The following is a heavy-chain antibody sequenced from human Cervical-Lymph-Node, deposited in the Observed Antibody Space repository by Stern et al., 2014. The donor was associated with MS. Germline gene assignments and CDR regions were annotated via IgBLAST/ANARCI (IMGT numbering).Heavy chain of an antibody. CDR1: GFSFRRYA. CDR2: IWYDGSNP. J-gene: IGHJ4*02. V-gene: IGHV3-33*01. D-gene: IGHD6-13*01. CDR3: ASAYSSSHYYFDY. Sequence: VQLVESGGGVVQPGRSLRLSCAASGFSFRRYAMHWVRQAPGTGLAWVSLIWYDGSNPYYADSVTDRFTISRDNYKNTLYLQMNSLRAEDTAVYYCASAYSSSHYYFDYWGQGTLVTVSS.